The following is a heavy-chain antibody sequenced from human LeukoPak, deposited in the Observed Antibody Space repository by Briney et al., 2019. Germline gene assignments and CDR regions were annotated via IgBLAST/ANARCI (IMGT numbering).Heavy chain of an antibody. V-gene: IGHV5-10-1*01. CDR2: IDPSDSYT. D-gene: IGHD2-2*01. CDR1: GYSFTSYW. CDR3: AISSTSPLSY. Sequence: GESLKISCKGSGYSFTSYWFSWVRQMPGKGLEWMGRIDPSDSYTNYSPSFQGHVTISADKSISTAYLQWSSLKASDTAMYYCAISSTSPLSYWGQGTLVTVSS. J-gene: IGHJ4*02.